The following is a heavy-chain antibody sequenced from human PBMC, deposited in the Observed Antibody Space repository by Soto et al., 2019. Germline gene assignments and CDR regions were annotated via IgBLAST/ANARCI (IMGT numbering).Heavy chain of an antibody. CDR1: GFTFSTYG. CDR2: ISYDGRNE. CDR3: AGDRGGCGSTGGYPAYY. J-gene: IGHJ4*02. Sequence: QVQLVESGGGVVQPGRSLRLSCAASGFTFSTYGMHWVRQAPGKGLEWVAVISYDGRNEYYADSVKGRFTISRDNSKNTLYLQMNSLSPEDTAVYYCAGDRGGCGSTGGYPAYYWGRGTLVTVSS. D-gene: IGHD2-2*01. V-gene: IGHV3-30*03.